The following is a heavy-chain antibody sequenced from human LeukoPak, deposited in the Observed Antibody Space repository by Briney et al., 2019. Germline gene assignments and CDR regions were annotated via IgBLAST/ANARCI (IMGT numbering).Heavy chain of an antibody. J-gene: IGHJ6*03. CDR2: ISSSGSTI. Sequence: QPGGSLRLSCAASGFTFSSYGMSWVRQAPGKGLEWVSYISSSGSTIYYADSVKGRFTISRDNAKNSLYLQMNSLRAEDTAVYYCARDYGTRDYGDYYYYYYMDVWGKGTTVTISS. V-gene: IGHV3-48*04. CDR3: ARDYGTRDYGDYYYYYYMDV. D-gene: IGHD4-17*01. CDR1: GFTFSSYG.